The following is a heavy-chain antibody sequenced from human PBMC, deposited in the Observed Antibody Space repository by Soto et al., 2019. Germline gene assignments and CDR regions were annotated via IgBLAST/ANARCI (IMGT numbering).Heavy chain of an antibody. D-gene: IGHD6-13*01. V-gene: IGHV4-31*03. Sequence: SETLSLTSTVSGGSISSGGYYWSWIRQHPGKGLEWIGYVYYSGSTNYNPSLKSRVTISIDTSKSQFSLKLSSVTAADTAMYYCARVNEQQRYSWFDPWGQGTLVTVSS. CDR2: VYYSGST. CDR1: GGSISSGGYY. J-gene: IGHJ5*02. CDR3: ARVNEQQRYSWFDP.